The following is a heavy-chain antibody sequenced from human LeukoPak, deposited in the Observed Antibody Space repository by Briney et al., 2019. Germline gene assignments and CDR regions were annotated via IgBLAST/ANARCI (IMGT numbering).Heavy chain of an antibody. D-gene: IGHD1-26*01. J-gene: IGHJ4*02. CDR2: FDPEDGET. CDR1: GYTLTELS. V-gene: IGHV1-24*01. Sequence: ASVKVSCKVSGYTLTELSMHWGRQAPGKGLEWMGGFDPEDGETIHAQKFQGRVTMTEDTSADPAYLELSSLRSEDTAVYYCATDTRFDSGMDYWGQGTLVTVSS. CDR3: ATDTRFDSGMDY.